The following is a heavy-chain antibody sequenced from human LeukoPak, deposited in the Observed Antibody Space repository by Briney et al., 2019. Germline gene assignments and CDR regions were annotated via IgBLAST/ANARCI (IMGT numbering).Heavy chain of an antibody. CDR2: MSINSGLK. D-gene: IGHD6-6*01. J-gene: IGHJ4*02. Sequence: PGGSLRLSCAASGFTFSSYSMNWVRQAPGKGLEWVSSMSINSGLKYHAGSVKGRFTISRDNAKNSLYLQMNSLRAEDTAVYHCAREFEYRTSGAGYWGQGTLVTVSS. CDR3: AREFEYRTSGAGY. V-gene: IGHV3-21*01. CDR1: GFTFSSYS.